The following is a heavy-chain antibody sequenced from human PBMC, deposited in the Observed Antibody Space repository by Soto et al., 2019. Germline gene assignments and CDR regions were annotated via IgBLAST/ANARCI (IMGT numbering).Heavy chain of an antibody. CDR1: GFTFTRSV. V-gene: IGHV1-58*01. CDR2: IVVGSGNT. J-gene: IGHJ4*02. Sequence: SVKVSCKASGFTFTRSVVQWVRQARGQSLEWIGWIVVGSGNTNYAQKLQDRVTITRDTSTSTAYMELRSLRSDDTAVYYCARDPPPPDYWGQGTLVTVSS. CDR3: ARDPPPPDY.